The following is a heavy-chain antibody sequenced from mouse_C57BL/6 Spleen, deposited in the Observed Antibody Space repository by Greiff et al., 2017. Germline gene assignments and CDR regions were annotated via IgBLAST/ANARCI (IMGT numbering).Heavy chain of an antibody. CDR3: AREGNYLYYAMDY. D-gene: IGHD2-1*01. Sequence: EVQLQESGPELVKPGASVKMSCKASGYTFTDYNMHWVKQSHGKSLEWIGYINPNNGGTSYNQKFKGKATLTVNKSSSTAYMELRSLTSEDSAVYYCAREGNYLYYAMDYWGQGTSVTVSS. CDR1: GYTFTDYN. J-gene: IGHJ4*01. CDR2: INPNNGGT. V-gene: IGHV1-22*01.